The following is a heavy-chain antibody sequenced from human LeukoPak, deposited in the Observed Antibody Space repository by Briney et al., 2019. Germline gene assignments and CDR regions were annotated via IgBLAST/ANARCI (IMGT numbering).Heavy chain of an antibody. D-gene: IGHD3-10*01. V-gene: IGHV3-30*02. Sequence: GGSLRLSCAASGFTFSSYGMHWVRQAPGKGLEWVAFIRYDGSNKYYADSVKGRFTISRDNSKNTLYLQMNSLRAEDTAVYYCAKDPMVRGVIIMYNWFDPWGQGTLVTVSS. CDR1: GFTFSSYG. CDR2: IRYDGSNK. J-gene: IGHJ5*02. CDR3: AKDPMVRGVIIMYNWFDP.